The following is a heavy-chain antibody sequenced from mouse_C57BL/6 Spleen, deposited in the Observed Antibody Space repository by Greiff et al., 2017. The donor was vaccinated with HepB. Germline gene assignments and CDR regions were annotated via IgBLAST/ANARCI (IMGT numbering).Heavy chain of an antibody. V-gene: IGHV1-53*01. Sequence: QVQLQQPGTELVKPGASVKLSCKASGYTFTSYWMHWVKQRPGQGLEWIGNINPSNGGTNYNEKFKSKATLTVDKSSSTAYMQLSSLTSEDSAVYYGAREGYDYDNYYAMDDWGRGTSVTVSS. CDR3: AREGYDYDNYYAMDD. J-gene: IGHJ4*01. D-gene: IGHD2-4*01. CDR2: INPSNGGT. CDR1: GYTFTSYW.